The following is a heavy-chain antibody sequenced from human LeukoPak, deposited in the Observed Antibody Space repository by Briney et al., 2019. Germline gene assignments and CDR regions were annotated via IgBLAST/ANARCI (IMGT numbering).Heavy chain of an antibody. Sequence: ASVKVSCKASGYTFTGYYLHWVRQSPGQGLEWMGWINPNSGGTNFAQKFQGRVTMTSDTSISTAYMELSRLRSDDTALYYCARGPGRRIAALPTNYIDYWGQGTLVTVSS. D-gene: IGHD6-6*01. V-gene: IGHV1-2*02. J-gene: IGHJ4*02. CDR1: GYTFTGYY. CDR3: ARGPGRRIAALPTNYIDY. CDR2: INPNSGGT.